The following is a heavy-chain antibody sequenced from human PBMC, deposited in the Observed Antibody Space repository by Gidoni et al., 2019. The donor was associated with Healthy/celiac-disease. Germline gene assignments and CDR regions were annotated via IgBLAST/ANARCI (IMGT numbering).Heavy chain of an antibody. V-gene: IGHV4-59*01. CDR1: GGTISTYN. D-gene: IGHD6-19*01. J-gene: IGHJ5*02. CDR2: VDYSGST. Sequence: QVQLQESGPGLVKPSETMSLTCSVSGGTISTYNWSWIRQPPGKGLAWIGYVDYSGSTNYNPSLNSRVTISVDTSKNQFSLKLSSVTAADTAVYYCARGRIAVAHNWFDPWGQGTLVTVSS. CDR3: ARGRIAVAHNWFDP.